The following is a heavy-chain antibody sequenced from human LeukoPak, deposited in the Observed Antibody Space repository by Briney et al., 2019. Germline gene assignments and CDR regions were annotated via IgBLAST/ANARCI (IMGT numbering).Heavy chain of an antibody. J-gene: IGHJ4*02. D-gene: IGHD2-2*01. CDR2: IYYSGST. CDR1: GGSISSYY. V-gene: IGHV4-59*08. Sequence: SETLSLTCTVSGGSISSYYWSWIRQPPGKGLEWIGYIYYSGSTKYNPSLKSRVTISVDTSKSQFSLKPTSVTAADTAVYYCARLGIGVVPSAMLGDYYFDYWGQGTLVTVSS. CDR3: ARLGIGVVPSAMLGDYYFDY.